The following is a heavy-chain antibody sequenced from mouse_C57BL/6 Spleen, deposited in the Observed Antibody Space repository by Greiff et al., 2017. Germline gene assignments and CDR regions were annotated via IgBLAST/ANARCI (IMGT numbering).Heavy chain of an antibody. J-gene: IGHJ3*01. CDR1: GYTFTDYE. CDR2: IDPETGGT. CDR3: TRTGGWFAY. Sequence: QVQLQQSGAELVRPGASVTLSCKASGYTFTDYEMHWVKQTPVHGLEWIGAIDPETGGTAYNQKFKGKAILTADISSSTAYMELRSLTSEDSAVYYCTRTGGWFAYWGQGTLVTVSA. V-gene: IGHV1-15*01.